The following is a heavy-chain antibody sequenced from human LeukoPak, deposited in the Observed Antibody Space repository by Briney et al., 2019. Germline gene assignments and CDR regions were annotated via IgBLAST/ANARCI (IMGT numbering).Heavy chain of an antibody. CDR2: IRYDGSNK. Sequence: PGGSLRLSCAASGFTFSSYGMHWVRQAPGKGLEWVAFIRYDGSNKYYADSVKGRFTISRDNSKNTLYLQMNSLRAEDTAVYYCAKDGSSSSTYYYYMDVWGKGTTVTVSS. CDR1: GFTFSSYG. CDR3: AKDGSSSSTYYYYMDV. D-gene: IGHD6-6*01. V-gene: IGHV3-30*02. J-gene: IGHJ6*03.